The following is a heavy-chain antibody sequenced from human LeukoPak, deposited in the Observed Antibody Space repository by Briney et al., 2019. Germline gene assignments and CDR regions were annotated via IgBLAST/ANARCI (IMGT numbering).Heavy chain of an antibody. Sequence: QSGGSLRLSCATSGFTFSSYWMTWVRQAPGKGLEWVANIKQDGSEKYYVDSVKGRFTISRDNAKNSLSLQMDSLRAEETAVYYCARSGWLVPFDYWGQGTLVTVSS. CDR3: ARSGWLVPFDY. V-gene: IGHV3-7*05. J-gene: IGHJ4*02. CDR2: IKQDGSEK. CDR1: GFTFSSYW. D-gene: IGHD6-19*01.